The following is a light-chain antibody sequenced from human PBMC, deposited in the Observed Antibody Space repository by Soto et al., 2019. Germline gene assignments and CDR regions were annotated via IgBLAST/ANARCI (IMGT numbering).Light chain of an antibody. V-gene: IGKV3-11*01. Sequence: EIVLRHAPSTLALSPGESATLSCRATRSVSSYLAWYQQKPGQAPRLLIYDASSRPTDIPARFSGSGSGTDFTLTISSLEPEDFALYYCQQRSNWPITFGQGTRLEIK. CDR1: RSVSSY. CDR3: QQRSNWPIT. J-gene: IGKJ5*01. CDR2: DAS.